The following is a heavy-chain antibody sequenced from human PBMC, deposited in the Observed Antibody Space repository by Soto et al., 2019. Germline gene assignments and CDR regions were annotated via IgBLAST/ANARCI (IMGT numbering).Heavy chain of an antibody. D-gene: IGHD2-15*01. J-gene: IGHJ4*02. CDR2: ISYDGSNK. CDR1: GFTFSSYA. Sequence: QVQLVESGGGVVQPGRSLRLSCAASGFTFSSYAMHWVRQAPGKGLEWVAVISYDGSNKYYADSVKGRFTISRDISKYTLYLQMNSLRAEDTAVYYCARAGGLLLDYWGQGTLVTVSS. V-gene: IGHV3-30-3*01. CDR3: ARAGGLLLDY.